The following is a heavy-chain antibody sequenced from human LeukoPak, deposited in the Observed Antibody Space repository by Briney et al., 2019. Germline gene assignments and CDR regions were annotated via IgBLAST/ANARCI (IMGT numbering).Heavy chain of an antibody. CDR3: ASSGQWLVPEYYFDY. CDR2: ISYDGSNK. CDR1: GFTFSSYA. V-gene: IGHV3-30-3*01. J-gene: IGHJ4*02. D-gene: IGHD6-19*01. Sequence: GGSLRLSCAASGFTFSSYAMHWVRQAPGKGLEWVAVISYDGSNKYYADSVKGRFTISRDNSKNTLYLQMNSLRAEDTAVYYCASSGQWLVPEYYFDYWGQGTLVTVSS.